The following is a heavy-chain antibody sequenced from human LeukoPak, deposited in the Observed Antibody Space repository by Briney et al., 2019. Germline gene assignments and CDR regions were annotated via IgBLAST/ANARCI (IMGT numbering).Heavy chain of an antibody. J-gene: IGHJ4*02. CDR3: ARLGGNLSR. CDR2: ITTRGTTT. D-gene: IGHD1-26*01. CDR1: GFNFSTSD. V-gene: IGHV3-48*03. Sequence: GGSLRPSCVASGFNFSTSDMNWVRQAPGKGLDWVAYITTRGTTTYYADSVKGRFTLSRDNAKNSLYLQMNTLRAEDTAVYYCARLGGNLSRWGQGTLVTVSS.